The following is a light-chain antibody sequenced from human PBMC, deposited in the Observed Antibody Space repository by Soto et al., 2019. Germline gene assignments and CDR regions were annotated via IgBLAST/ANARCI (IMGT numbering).Light chain of an antibody. J-gene: IGKJ2*01. CDR3: QQGHNWPLT. CDR2: GAS. Sequence: EIVMTQSPATLSLSPGERAALSCRASQSVISKLAWYQQKPGQPPRLLIYGASTRATGVPARFTGSESGSEFTLTISGLQSEDFAVYYCQQGHNWPLTFGQGTRLEI. CDR1: QSVISK. V-gene: IGKV3-15*01.